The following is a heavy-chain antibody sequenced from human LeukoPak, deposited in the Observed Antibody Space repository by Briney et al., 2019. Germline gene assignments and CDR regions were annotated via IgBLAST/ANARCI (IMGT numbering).Heavy chain of an antibody. CDR1: GYTFTGYY. J-gene: IGHJ4*02. CDR3: ARVLEVYYYGSGSYWDVFDY. D-gene: IGHD3-10*01. CDR2: INPNSGGT. V-gene: IGHV1-2*02. Sequence: ASVKVSCKASGYTFTGYYMHWVRQAPGQGLEWMGWINPNSGGTNYAQKFQGRATMTRDTSISTAYMELSRLRSDDTAVYYCARVLEVYYYGSGSYWDVFDYWGQGTLVTVSS.